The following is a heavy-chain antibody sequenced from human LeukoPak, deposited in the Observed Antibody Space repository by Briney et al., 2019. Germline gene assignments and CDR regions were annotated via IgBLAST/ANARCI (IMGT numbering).Heavy chain of an antibody. D-gene: IGHD3-3*01. Sequence: GGSLRLSCAASGFTFSSYSMSWVRQAPGKGREWVSSISSSSSYIYYADSVKGRFTISRDNANNSRYLQMNSLRAEDTAVYYCARVHPAPDFADSDYWGQGTLVTVSS. V-gene: IGHV3-21*01. CDR1: GFTFSSYS. CDR3: ARVHPAPDFADSDY. J-gene: IGHJ4*02. CDR2: ISSSSSYI.